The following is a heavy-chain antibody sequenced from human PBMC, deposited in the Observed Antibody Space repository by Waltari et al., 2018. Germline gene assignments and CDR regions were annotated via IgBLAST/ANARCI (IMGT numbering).Heavy chain of an antibody. D-gene: IGHD2-21*01. J-gene: IGHJ4*02. V-gene: IGHV4-34*01. CDR2: INHSGST. Sequence: QVQLQQWGAGLLNPSETLSLTCAFYGGSFSGYYWSWIRQPPGKGREWIGEINHSGSTNYTPSLKSRVTILVDTSKNQFSLKLSSVTAADTAVYYCAREPPGGLGGDGPFDYWGQGTLVTVSS. CDR3: AREPPGGLGGDGPFDY. CDR1: GGSFSGYY.